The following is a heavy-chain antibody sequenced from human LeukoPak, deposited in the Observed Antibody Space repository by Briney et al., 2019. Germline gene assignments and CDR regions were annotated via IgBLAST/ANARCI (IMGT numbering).Heavy chain of an antibody. D-gene: IGHD1-26*01. J-gene: IGHJ6*02. V-gene: IGHV3-23*01. CDR3: AKRGDSGSYHYYYYGMDV. CDR1: GFTFSSYA. Sequence: GASLRLSCAASGFTFSSYAMSWVRQAPGKGLEWVSAISGSGGSTYYADSVEGRFTISRDNSKNTLYLQMNSLRAEDTAVYYCAKRGDSGSYHYYYYGMDVWGQGTTVTVSS. CDR2: ISGSGGST.